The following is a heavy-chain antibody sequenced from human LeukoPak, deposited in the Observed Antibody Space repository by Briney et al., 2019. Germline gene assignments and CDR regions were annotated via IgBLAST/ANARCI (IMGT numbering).Heavy chain of an antibody. J-gene: IGHJ3*02. Sequence: ASVKVSCKASGYTFTSYDINWERQATGQGLEWMGWMNPNRGNTGYEQKFQGRVTMTRNTSISTDYMELSSLRSEDTAVYYCARDFSPHCGANCYLDAFDIWGPGTMVPVSS. CDR1: GYTFTSYD. V-gene: IGHV1-8*01. D-gene: IGHD2-21*01. CDR2: MNPNRGNT. CDR3: ARDFSPHCGANCYLDAFDI.